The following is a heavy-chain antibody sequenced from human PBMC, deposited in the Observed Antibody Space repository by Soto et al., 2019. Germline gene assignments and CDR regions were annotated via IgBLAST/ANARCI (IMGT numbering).Heavy chain of an antibody. Sequence: GGSLRLSCAAPGFTVISNYMSWVRQAPGKGLEWVSVIYSGGSTYYADSVKGRFTISRDNSKNTLYLQMNSLRAEDTAVYYCASSIAARPFQFDYWGQGTLVTVSS. CDR2: IYSGGST. D-gene: IGHD6-6*01. CDR3: ASSIAARPFQFDY. V-gene: IGHV3-53*01. CDR1: GFTVISNY. J-gene: IGHJ4*02.